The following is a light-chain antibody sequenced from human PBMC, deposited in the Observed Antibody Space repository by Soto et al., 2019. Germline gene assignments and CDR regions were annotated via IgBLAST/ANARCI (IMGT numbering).Light chain of an antibody. J-gene: IGKJ5*01. CDR3: QQSYSTPIT. CDR2: AAS. CDR1: QSIANY. Sequence: DIQMTQSPSSLSASVGDRVTITCRASQSIANYLNWYQQKPGTAPKLLIFAASSLQSGVPSRLSGSGSGTDFTLTISSLQPEDFATYYCQQSYSTPITFGQGTLLE. V-gene: IGKV1-39*01.